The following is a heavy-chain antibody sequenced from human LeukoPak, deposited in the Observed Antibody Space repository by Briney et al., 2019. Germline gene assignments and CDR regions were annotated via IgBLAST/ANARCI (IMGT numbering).Heavy chain of an antibody. D-gene: IGHD3-3*01. J-gene: IGHJ6*03. CDR2: FFYSGRT. CDR1: GASIGSYY. Sequence: SETLSLTCTVSGASIGSYYWSWIRQSPGKGLEWVGYFFYSGRTNYNPSLKSRVTISVDTSKNQFSLKLSSVTAADTAVYYCARGRYDFWSGYYSYYYYYYMDVWGKGTTVTVSS. CDR3: ARGRYDFWSGYYSYYYYYYMDV. V-gene: IGHV4-59*01.